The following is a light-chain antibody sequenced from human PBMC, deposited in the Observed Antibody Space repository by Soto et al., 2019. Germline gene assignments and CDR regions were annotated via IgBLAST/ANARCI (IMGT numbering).Light chain of an antibody. Sequence: DIQMTQSPSSLSASVGDRVTIACRASQSISSYLNWYQQKPGKPPKLLIYAASSLQSGVPSRFSDSGSGPDFTLTISSLQPEDFATYYCLQSYSSPLNFGIETKVHIK. CDR2: AAS. CDR3: LQSYSSPLN. J-gene: IGKJ3*01. V-gene: IGKV1-39*01. CDR1: QSISSY.